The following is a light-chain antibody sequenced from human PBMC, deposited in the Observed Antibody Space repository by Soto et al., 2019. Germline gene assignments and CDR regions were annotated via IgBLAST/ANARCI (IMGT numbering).Light chain of an antibody. V-gene: IGLV2-14*01. CDR3: SSFATTTIPV. J-gene: IGLJ2*01. CDR2: DVS. CDR1: SSDISGYNY. Sequence: QSVLTQPASVSGSPGQSITISCTGTSSDISGYNYVSWYQQHPGKAPKLMIYDVSYRPSGVSDRFSGSKSGNTASLTISGLQAEDEADYHCSSFATTTIPVFGGGTKLTVL.